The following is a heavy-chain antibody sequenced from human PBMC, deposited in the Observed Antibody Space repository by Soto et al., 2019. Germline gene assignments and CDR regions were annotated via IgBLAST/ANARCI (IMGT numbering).Heavy chain of an antibody. CDR2: IYYSGST. CDR3: ASTYYYDSSGYPFDY. J-gene: IGHJ4*02. Sequence: SETLSLTCTVSGGSISSGDYYWSWIRQPPGKGLEWIGYIYYSGSTYYNPSLNSRVTISVDTSKNQFSLKLSSVTAADTAVYYCASTYYYDSSGYPFDYWGQGTLVTVSS. D-gene: IGHD3-22*01. V-gene: IGHV4-30-4*01. CDR1: GGSISSGDYY.